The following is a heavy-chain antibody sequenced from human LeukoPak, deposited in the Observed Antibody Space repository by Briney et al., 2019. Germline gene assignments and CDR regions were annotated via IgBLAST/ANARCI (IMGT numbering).Heavy chain of an antibody. V-gene: IGHV1-2*02. J-gene: IGHJ4*02. D-gene: IGHD3-10*01. CDR2: INPNSGGT. Sequence: PLASVKVSCTASGYTFTGYYMHWVRQAPGQGLEWMGWINPNSGGTNYAQKFQGRVTMTRDTSISTAYMDLSRLRSDDTAVYYCARDPKYYYGSGSYYNVYFDYWGQGTLVTVSS. CDR1: GYTFTGYY. CDR3: ARDPKYYYGSGSYYNVYFDY.